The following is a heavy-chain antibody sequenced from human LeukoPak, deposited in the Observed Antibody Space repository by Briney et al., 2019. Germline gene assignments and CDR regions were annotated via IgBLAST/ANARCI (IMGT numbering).Heavy chain of an antibody. CDR2: IYSGGST. Sequence: PGGSLRLSCAASGSPVSSNYMSWVRQAPGKGLEWVSVIYSGGSTYYADSVKGRFTISRDNSKNTLYLQMNSLRAEDTAVYYCARDLPSYDYVWGSYRHDAFDNWGQGTMVTVSS. D-gene: IGHD3-16*02. CDR1: GSPVSSNY. V-gene: IGHV3-53*01. J-gene: IGHJ3*02. CDR3: ARDLPSYDYVWGSYRHDAFDN.